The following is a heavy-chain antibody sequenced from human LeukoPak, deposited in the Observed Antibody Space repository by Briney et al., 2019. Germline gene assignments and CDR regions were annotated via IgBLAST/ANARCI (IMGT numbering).Heavy chain of an antibody. CDR2: XXXXXXNK. CDR1: GXXXXSYX. V-gene: IGHV3-30*18. CDR3: AKGALIYYDILTGYYAYFDY. J-gene: IGHJ4*02. D-gene: IGHD3-9*01. Sequence: GRSLRLSCAASGXXXXSYXXHWVRXXXXXXXXXXXXXXXXXXNKYYADSVKGRFTISRDNSKNTLYLQMNSLRAEDTAVYYCAKGALIYYDILTGYYAYFDYWGQGTLVTVSS.